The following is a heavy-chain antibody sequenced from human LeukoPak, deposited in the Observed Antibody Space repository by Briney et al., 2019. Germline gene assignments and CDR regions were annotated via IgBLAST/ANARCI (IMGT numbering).Heavy chain of an antibody. CDR3: ARQFIAVAGTFDY. Sequence: GRSLRLSCAASGFTFSSYAMHWVRQAPGKGLEWVAVISYDGSNKYYADSVKGRFTISRDNSKNTLYLQMNSLRAEDMAVYYCARQFIAVAGTFDYWGQGTLVTVSS. CDR1: GFTFSSYA. J-gene: IGHJ4*02. CDR2: ISYDGSNK. V-gene: IGHV3-30*04. D-gene: IGHD6-19*01.